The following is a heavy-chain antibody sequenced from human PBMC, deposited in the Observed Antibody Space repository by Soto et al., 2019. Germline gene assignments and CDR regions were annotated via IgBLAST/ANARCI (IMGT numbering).Heavy chain of an antibody. CDR2: ISAYNGNT. J-gene: IGHJ4*02. V-gene: IGHV1-18*01. CDR1: GYTFTSYG. D-gene: IGHD3-3*01. CDR3: ASDPKPGYDFWSGYAGFDY. Sequence: ASEKVSCKASGYTFTSYGISWVRQAPGQGLEWMGWISAYNGNTNYAQKLQGRVTMTTDTSTRTAYMELRSLRSDDTAVYYCASDPKPGYDFWSGYAGFDYWGQGTLVTVSS.